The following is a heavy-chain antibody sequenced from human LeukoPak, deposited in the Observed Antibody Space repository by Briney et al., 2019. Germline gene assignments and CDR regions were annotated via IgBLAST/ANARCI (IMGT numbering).Heavy chain of an antibody. CDR1: GFTVSNNY. Sequence: PGGSLRLSCAASGFTVSNNYISWVRQAPGKGLEWVSVIYSGGSTKYADSVKARFTISRGNSKNTLYLQMNSLRAEDTAVYYCAKNGAVGRLLSYYFDYWGQGTLVTVSS. V-gene: IGHV3-53*01. CDR3: AKNGAVGRLLSYYFDY. D-gene: IGHD2-15*01. J-gene: IGHJ4*02. CDR2: IYSGGST.